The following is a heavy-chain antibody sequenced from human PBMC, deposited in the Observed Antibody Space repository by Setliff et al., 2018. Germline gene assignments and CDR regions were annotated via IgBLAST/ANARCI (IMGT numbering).Heavy chain of an antibody. CDR2: ITYDGSNK. D-gene: IGHD3-3*01. CDR3: TRARDRSGYWDFDY. J-gene: IGHJ4*02. V-gene: IGHV3-30*07. Sequence: GGSLRLSCAASGFTFSSYAMHWVRQAPGKGLEWVAVITYDGSNKFYADSVQGRFTISRDNSKNTLYLQMNSLKTEDTAVYYCTRARDRSGYWDFDYWGQGTLVTVSS. CDR1: GFTFSSYA.